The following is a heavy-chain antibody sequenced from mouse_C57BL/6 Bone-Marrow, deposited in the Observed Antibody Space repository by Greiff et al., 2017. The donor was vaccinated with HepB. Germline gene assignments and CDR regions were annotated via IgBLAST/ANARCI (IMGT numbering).Heavy chain of an antibody. D-gene: IGHD1-1*01. CDR3: ARDGRYGKEDY. V-gene: IGHV3-6*01. Sequence: DVKLQESGPGLVKPSQSLSLTCSVTGYSITSGYYWNWIRQFPGNKLEWMGYISYDGSNNYNPSLKNRISITRDTSKNQFFLKLNSVTTEDTATYYCARDGRYGKEDYWGQGTTLTVSS. J-gene: IGHJ2*01. CDR2: ISYDGSN. CDR1: GYSITSGYY.